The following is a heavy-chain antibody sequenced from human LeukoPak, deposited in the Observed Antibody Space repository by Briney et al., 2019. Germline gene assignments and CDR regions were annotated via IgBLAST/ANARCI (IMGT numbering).Heavy chain of an antibody. J-gene: IGHJ4*02. V-gene: IGHV3-23*01. Sequence: PGGSLRLSCAASGFTFSSYVMTWVRQAPGKGLEWVSAISGSGGSTYYADSVKGRFTISRDNSKNTLYLQMNSLRAEDTALYYCARVGPMITFGGVIVADYFDYWGQGTLVTVPS. CDR3: ARVGPMITFGGVIVADYFDY. D-gene: IGHD3-16*02. CDR2: ISGSGGST. CDR1: GFTFSSYV.